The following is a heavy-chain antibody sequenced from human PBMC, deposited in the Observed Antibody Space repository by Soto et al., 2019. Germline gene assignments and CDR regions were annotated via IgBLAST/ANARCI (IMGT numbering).Heavy chain of an antibody. CDR3: ARLGAYCSGGSCYLYYYGMDV. J-gene: IGHJ6*02. D-gene: IGHD2-15*01. CDR2: IYPGDSDT. V-gene: IGHV5-51*01. Sequence: GESLKISCKGSGYSFTSYWIGWVRQMPGKGLEWMGIIYPGDSDTRYSPSFQGQVTISADKSISTAYLQWSSLKASDTAMYYCARLGAYCSGGSCYLYYYGMDVWGQGTTVTVS. CDR1: GYSFTSYW.